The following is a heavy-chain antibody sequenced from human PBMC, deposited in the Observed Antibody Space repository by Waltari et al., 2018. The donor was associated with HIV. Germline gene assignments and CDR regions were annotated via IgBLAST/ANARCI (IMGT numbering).Heavy chain of an antibody. V-gene: IGHV3-48*01. CDR2: ISNSGSTT. CDR1: GFTFSTYS. CDR3: ARERTYY. Sequence: EVQLVESGGGLVQPGGSLRLSCAASGFTFSTYSMNWARQVPGKGLEWVSYISNSGSTTYYADSVKGRFTISRDNAKQSLYLQMDSLRAEDTAVYCCARERTYYWGQGTLVTVSS. J-gene: IGHJ4*02.